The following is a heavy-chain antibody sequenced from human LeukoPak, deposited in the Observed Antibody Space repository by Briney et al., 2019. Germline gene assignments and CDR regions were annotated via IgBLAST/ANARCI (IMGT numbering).Heavy chain of an antibody. CDR2: ISSSGSTI. D-gene: IGHD6-19*01. J-gene: IGHJ4*02. Sequence: PGGSLRLSCAASGFTFSSYEMNWVRQAPGKGLEWVSYISSSGSTIYYADSVKGRFTISRDNAKNSLYLQMNSLRAEDTAVYYCARGAQWLYYYFDYWGQGTLVTVSS. V-gene: IGHV3-48*03. CDR1: GFTFSSYE. CDR3: ARGAQWLYYYFDY.